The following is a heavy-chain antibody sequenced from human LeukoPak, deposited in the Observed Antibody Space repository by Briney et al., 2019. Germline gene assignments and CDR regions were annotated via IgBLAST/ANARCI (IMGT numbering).Heavy chain of an antibody. CDR1: GYSISSGYY. Sequence: SETLSLTCAVSGYSISSGYYWGWIRQPPGKGLEWIGSIYHSGSTYYNPSLKSRVTISVDTSKNQFSLKLSSVTAADTAVYYCARGRRVVPAAIGYYYMDVWGKGTTVTVSS. V-gene: IGHV4-38-2*01. D-gene: IGHD2-2*02. CDR2: IYHSGST. CDR3: ARGRRVVPAAIGYYYMDV. J-gene: IGHJ6*03.